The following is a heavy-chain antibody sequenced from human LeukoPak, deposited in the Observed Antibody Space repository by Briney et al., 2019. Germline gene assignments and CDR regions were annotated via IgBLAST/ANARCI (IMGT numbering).Heavy chain of an antibody. Sequence: ASVKVSCKASGYTFTGYYMHWARQAPGQGLEWMGWIKPDSGGTNYAQKFQGRVTMTRDTSITTAYMELSRLTSDDAAVYYCAREGGTYRDFDHWGQGTLVTVSS. J-gene: IGHJ4*02. CDR3: AREGGTYRDFDH. CDR2: IKPDSGGT. D-gene: IGHD1-26*01. CDR1: GYTFTGYY. V-gene: IGHV1-2*02.